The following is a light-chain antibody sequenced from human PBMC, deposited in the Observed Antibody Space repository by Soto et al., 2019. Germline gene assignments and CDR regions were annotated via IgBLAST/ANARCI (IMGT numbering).Light chain of an antibody. CDR2: GAF. Sequence: IVMTQSPATLSVSPGERATLSCRSSESVLSNLAWYQWRPGQAPRLLIYGAFTRATGIPARFGGSGSGTEFTLTIISLQSEDVAVYYCQQYHNWPPWTFGQGTKVELK. CDR1: ESVLSN. J-gene: IGKJ1*01. V-gene: IGKV3-15*01. CDR3: QQYHNWPPWT.